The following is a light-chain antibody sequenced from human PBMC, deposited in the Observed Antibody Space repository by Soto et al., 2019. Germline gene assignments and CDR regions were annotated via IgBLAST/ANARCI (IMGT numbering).Light chain of an antibody. CDR3: MQSIRELT. CDR1: QSLLHSDGKTY. V-gene: IGKV2D-29*01. CDR2: EGS. J-gene: IGKJ5*01. Sequence: IVMTQTPLSLSVTPGQPASISCESSQSLLHSDGKTYLYWYLQKPVQPPQLPIYEGSNRFSGVPDRVSGRGSGTDFELKISRVEAEDVGAYYCMQSIRELTFGQGPRLEIE.